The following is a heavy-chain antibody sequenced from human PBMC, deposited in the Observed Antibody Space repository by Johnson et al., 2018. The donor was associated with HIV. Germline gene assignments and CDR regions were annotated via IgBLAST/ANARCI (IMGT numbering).Heavy chain of an antibody. CDR1: GFTFSSYA. V-gene: IGHV3-30-3*01. J-gene: IGHJ3*02. D-gene: IGHD1-26*01. CDR3: AKVRRGSSYGDAFDI. Sequence: QVQLVESGGGLVQPGRSLRLSCAASGFTFSSYAMHWVRQAPGKGLEWVAVISYDGSNKYYADSVKGRLTISRDNSKNTLYLQMNSLRAEDTAVYYCAKVRRGSSYGDAFDIWGQGTMVTVSS. CDR2: ISYDGSNK.